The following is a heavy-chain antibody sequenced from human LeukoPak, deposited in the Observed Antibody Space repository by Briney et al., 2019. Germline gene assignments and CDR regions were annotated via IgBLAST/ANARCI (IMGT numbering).Heavy chain of an antibody. V-gene: IGHV3-74*01. CDR3: ASASSHRIAAGGDY. Sequence: PGGSLRLSCAVSGFTFSKYWMHWVRQAPGKGLVWVSRINSDGSGRNYADSVKGRFTISRDNAKNTPYLQMNSLRAEDTAVYYCASASSHRIAAGGDYWGQGTLVTVSS. CDR2: INSDGSGR. CDR1: GFTFSKYW. J-gene: IGHJ4*02. D-gene: IGHD6-13*01.